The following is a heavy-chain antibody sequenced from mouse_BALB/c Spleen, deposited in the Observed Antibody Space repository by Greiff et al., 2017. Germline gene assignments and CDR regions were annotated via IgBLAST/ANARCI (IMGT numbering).Heavy chain of an antibody. CDR2: INPSNGGT. CDR1: GYTFTSYY. Sequence: QVQLQQSGAELVKPGASVKLSCKASGYTFTSYYMYWVKQRPGQGLEWIGGINPSNGGTNFNEKFKSKATLTVDKSSSTAYMQLSSLTSEDSAVYYCATNDNDGYFDYWGQGTTLTVSS. CDR3: ATNDNDGYFDY. J-gene: IGHJ2*01. V-gene: IGHV1S81*02. D-gene: IGHD2-4*01.